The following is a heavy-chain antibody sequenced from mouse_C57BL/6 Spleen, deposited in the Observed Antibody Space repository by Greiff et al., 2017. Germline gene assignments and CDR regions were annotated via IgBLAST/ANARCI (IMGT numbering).Heavy chain of an antibody. J-gene: IGHJ2*01. CDR3: AREGYYGSSSGFDY. CDR2: ISSGGDYI. D-gene: IGHD1-1*01. CDR1: GFTFSSYA. V-gene: IGHV5S21*01. Sequence: EVKLVESGEGLVKPGGSLKLSCAASGFTFSSYAMSWVRQTPEKRLEWVAYISSGGDYIYYADTVKGRFTISRDNARNTLYLQMSSLKSEDTAMYYCAREGYYGSSSGFDYGGQGTTLTVSS.